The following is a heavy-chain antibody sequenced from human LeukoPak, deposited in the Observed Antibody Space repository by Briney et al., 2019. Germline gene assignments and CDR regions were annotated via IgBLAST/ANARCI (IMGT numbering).Heavy chain of an antibody. Sequence: SETLSLTCAVSGGSISSSNWWSWVRQPPGEGLEWIGQIYHSGSTNYNPSLKSRVTISVDKSKNQFSLKLSSVTAADTAVYYCARDAYDSSGYSFDYWGQGTLVTVSS. CDR1: GGSISSSNW. CDR3: ARDAYDSSGYSFDY. D-gene: IGHD3-22*01. CDR2: IYHSGST. J-gene: IGHJ4*02. V-gene: IGHV4-4*02.